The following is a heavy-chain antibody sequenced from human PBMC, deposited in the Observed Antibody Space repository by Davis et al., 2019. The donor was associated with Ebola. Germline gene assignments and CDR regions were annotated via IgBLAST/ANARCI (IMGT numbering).Heavy chain of an antibody. J-gene: IGHJ4*02. Sequence: SVKVSCKASGYTFTSYAMHWVRQAPGQRLEWMGWINAGNGNTKYSQKFQGRVTMTEDTSTDTAYMELSSLRSEDTAVYYCATVDRQWLGIDYWGQGTLVTVSS. CDR2: INAGNGNT. D-gene: IGHD6-19*01. CDR1: GYTFTSYA. CDR3: ATVDRQWLGIDY. V-gene: IGHV1-3*01.